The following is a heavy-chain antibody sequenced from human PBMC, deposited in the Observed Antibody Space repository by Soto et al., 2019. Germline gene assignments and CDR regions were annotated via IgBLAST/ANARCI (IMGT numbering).Heavy chain of an antibody. CDR2: IYSDGSI. V-gene: IGHV3-53*01. CDR1: GFTVSSNY. J-gene: IGHJ4*02. CDR3: ARGPSLDC. Sequence: PGGSLRLSCAASGFTVSSNYMSWVRQAPGKRLEWVSVIYSDGSIYYADSVKGRFTISRDNSKNTLYLQMNSLRAEDTAVYYCARGPSLDCWGQGTLVTVSS.